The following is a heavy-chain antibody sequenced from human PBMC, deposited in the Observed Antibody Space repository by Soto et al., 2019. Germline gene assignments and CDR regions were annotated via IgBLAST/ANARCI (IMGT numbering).Heavy chain of an antibody. CDR2: IYYSGST. CDR1: GGSISSGGYY. D-gene: IGHD2-2*01. J-gene: IGHJ5*02. Sequence: PSETLSLTCTVSGGSISSGGYYWSWIRQHPGKGLEWIGYIYYSGSTYYNPSLKSRVTISVDTSKNQFSLKLSSVTAADTAVYYCARGFDNCSSTSCYSRRRYNWFDPWGQGTLVTVSS. V-gene: IGHV4-31*03. CDR3: ARGFDNCSSTSCYSRRRYNWFDP.